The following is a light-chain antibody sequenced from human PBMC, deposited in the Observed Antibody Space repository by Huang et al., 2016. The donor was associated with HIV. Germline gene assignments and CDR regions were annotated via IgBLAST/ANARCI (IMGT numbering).Light chain of an antibody. CDR1: QGISNY. CDR2: SAS. Sequence: DIKMTQSPSSLSASVGDRVTVTCRASQGISNYLAWFQQKPGKAPNSLIYSASTLQTGVPSRFSGSGSGTDFTLTISGLQPDDSATYYCHQYYSFPYTFGQGTKLDIK. J-gene: IGKJ2*01. V-gene: IGKV1-16*01. CDR3: HQYYSFPYT.